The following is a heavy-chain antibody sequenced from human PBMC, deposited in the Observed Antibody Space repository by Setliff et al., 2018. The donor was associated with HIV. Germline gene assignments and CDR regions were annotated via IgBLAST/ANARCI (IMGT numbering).Heavy chain of an antibody. D-gene: IGHD6-13*01. J-gene: IGHJ4*02. CDR1: GYKFSPYR. Sequence: ASVKVSCKTSGYKFSPYRIHWVRQAPGQGLEWIGIIDPGSGAATYAQKLQGRITMTRDTSTTTVYMHLNSLTSDDSAAYFCARVRPAPGAALDYWGQGALVTVSS. CDR2: IDPGSGAA. CDR3: ARVRPAPGAALDY. V-gene: IGHV1-46*04.